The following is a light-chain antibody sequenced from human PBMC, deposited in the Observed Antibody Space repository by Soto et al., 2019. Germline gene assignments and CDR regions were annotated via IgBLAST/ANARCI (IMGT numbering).Light chain of an antibody. CDR2: IAS. V-gene: IGKV1-9*01. CDR3: QQLDSMPIT. J-gene: IGKJ5*01. CDR1: QGIRSY. Sequence: IQLTQSPSSLSASVGDRVATTCRASQGIRSYLAWYQQKPGEAPKLLISIASILQSGVPSRFSGSGSGTDFVLTISSLQPEDSATYYCQQLDSMPITFGQGTRLEIK.